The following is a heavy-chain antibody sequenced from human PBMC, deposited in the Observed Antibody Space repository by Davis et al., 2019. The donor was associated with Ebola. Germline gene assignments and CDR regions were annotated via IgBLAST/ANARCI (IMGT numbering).Heavy chain of an antibody. Sequence: ASVQVSCKTSGYSFTTYGVSWVRQAPGQGLEWMGRISVYNGGTKYAQSLQSRVTMTADIFTNTVYMELRSLKFDDTAVYYCARFDFSHSDRFYSYGMDVWGQGTTVTVSS. D-gene: IGHD4-11*01. CDR2: ISVYNGGT. CDR1: GYSFTTYG. V-gene: IGHV1-18*01. J-gene: IGHJ6*02. CDR3: ARFDFSHSDRFYSYGMDV.